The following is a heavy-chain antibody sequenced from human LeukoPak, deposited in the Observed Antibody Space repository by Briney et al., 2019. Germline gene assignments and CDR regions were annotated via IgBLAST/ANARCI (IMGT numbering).Heavy chain of an antibody. D-gene: IGHD2-2*01. CDR2: IYYSGST. J-gene: IGHJ1*01. Sequence: PSETLSLTCTVSGGSISSSSYYWGWIRQPPGKGLEWIGSIYYSGSTYYNPSLKSRVTMSVDTSKNQFSLKLSSVTAADTAVYYCARDERVYCSSTSCYLYFQHWGQGTLVTVSS. CDR1: GGSISSSSYY. CDR3: ARDERVYCSSTSCYLYFQH. V-gene: IGHV4-39*07.